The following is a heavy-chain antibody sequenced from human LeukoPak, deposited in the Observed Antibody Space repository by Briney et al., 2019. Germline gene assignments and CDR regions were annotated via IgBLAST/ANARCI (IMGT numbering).Heavy chain of an antibody. CDR2: ISGSGGST. V-gene: IGHV3-23*01. Sequence: GGSLRLSCAASGFTFSSYAMGWVRQAPGKGLEWVSAISGSGGSTYYADSVKGRLTISRDNSKNTLYLQMNSLRAEDTAVYYCAKVGYSSSSKYFQHWGQGTLVTVSS. CDR1: GFTFSSYA. D-gene: IGHD6-6*01. J-gene: IGHJ1*01. CDR3: AKVGYSSSSKYFQH.